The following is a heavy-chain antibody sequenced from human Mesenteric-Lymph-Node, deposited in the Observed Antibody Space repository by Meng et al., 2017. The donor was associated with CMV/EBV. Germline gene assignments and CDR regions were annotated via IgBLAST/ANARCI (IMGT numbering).Heavy chain of an antibody. V-gene: IGHV1-3*04. CDR1: VYTFSSYA. Sequence: QVPLVQSGAEGKKPGASVKVSCKASVYTFSSYAMHWVRQAPGQRLEWMGWINIVEDKTKTSQNFQGRVTLTRDTSANTAYMELSSLRSDDTAVYYCARTNNWGFDYWGQGALVTVSS. J-gene: IGHJ4*02. CDR3: ARTNNWGFDY. D-gene: IGHD3-16*01. CDR2: INIVEDKT.